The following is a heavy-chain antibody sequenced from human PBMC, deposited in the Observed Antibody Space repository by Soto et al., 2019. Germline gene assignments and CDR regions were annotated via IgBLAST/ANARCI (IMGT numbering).Heavy chain of an antibody. D-gene: IGHD7-27*01. CDR3: ARGTGDRLRGAGYYYGMDV. CDR2: IIPIFGTA. V-gene: IGHV1-69*13. CDR1: GGTFSSCA. J-gene: IGHJ6*02. Sequence: SVKVSCKASGGTFSSCAISWVRQAPGQGLEWMGGIIPIFGTANYAQKFQGRVTITADESTSTAYMELSSLRSEDTAVYYCARGTGDRLRGAGYYYGMDVWGQGTTVTVSS.